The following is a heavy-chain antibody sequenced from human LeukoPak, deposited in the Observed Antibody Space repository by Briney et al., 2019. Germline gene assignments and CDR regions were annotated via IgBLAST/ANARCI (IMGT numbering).Heavy chain of an antibody. CDR2: IYYSGST. V-gene: IGHV4-31*03. J-gene: IGHJ6*03. D-gene: IGHD5-18*01. Sequence: PSETLSLTCTVSGGSINSGAHFWSWIRQHPGQGLDWIGYIYYSGSTHYNPSLKSRISMSVDASKNQFSLKLTSVTAADTAVYYCARDGGGYTYGGDYYYYMDVWGKGTTVTVSS. CDR3: ARDGGGYTYGGDYYYYMDV. CDR1: GGSINSGAHF.